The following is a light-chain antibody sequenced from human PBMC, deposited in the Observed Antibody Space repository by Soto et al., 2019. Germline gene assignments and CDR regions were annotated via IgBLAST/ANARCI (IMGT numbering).Light chain of an antibody. CDR1: QSVRSN. V-gene: IGKV3-15*01. CDR3: QHYNYWPPKT. J-gene: IGKJ1*01. CDR2: GAY. Sequence: DIVMTQSPDSLAVSLGERATLSCRASQSVRSNFLAWYQQKPGQAPRLLIYGAYTRATGIPARFSGSGSGTDFTLTISSLQSEDFAVYYCQHYNYWPPKTFGQGTKVDIK.